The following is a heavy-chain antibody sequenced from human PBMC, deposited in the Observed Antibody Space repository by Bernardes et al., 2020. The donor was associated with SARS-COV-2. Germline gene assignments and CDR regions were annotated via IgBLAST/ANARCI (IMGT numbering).Heavy chain of an antibody. J-gene: IGHJ4*02. CDR3: AKGGNAYGDWDY. CDR2: ISGDGSNT. V-gene: IGHV3-74*01. D-gene: IGHD4-17*01. Sequence: GGSLRLSCAASGFTFSSYWMHWVRQVPGKGLVWVSRISGDGSNTNYADFGKGRFIISRDNAKNTLYLKVNSLRADDTGVYYCAKGGNAYGDWDYWGQGTLVNVSS. CDR1: GFTFSSYW.